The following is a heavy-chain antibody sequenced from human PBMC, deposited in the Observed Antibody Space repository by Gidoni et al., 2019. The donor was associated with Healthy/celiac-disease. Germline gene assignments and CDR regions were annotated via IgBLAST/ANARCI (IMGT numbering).Heavy chain of an antibody. CDR3: ARGGNRVAPYYYYYYMDV. V-gene: IGHV4-59*01. Sequence: PQPPGKGLELIGYIYYSGSTNYNPSLKSRVTISVDTSKNQFSLKRSSVTAADTAGYYCARGGNRVAPYYYYYYMDVWGKGTTVTVSS. D-gene: IGHD3-3*01. CDR2: IYYSGST. J-gene: IGHJ6*03.